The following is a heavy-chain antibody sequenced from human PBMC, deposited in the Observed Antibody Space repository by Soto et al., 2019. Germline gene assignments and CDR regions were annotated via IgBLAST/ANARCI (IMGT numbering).Heavy chain of an antibody. Sequence: KPSETLSLTCTVSGGSISNYYWTYIRQPPGKGLEWIGYIYYSGSTNYNPSLKSRVTISLDTSKNQFSLKLSSVTAADTAMYYCARFLCLSIFRVVQFSFWGQGSPVPVSS. V-gene: IGHV4-59*01. CDR2: IYYSGST. CDR1: GGSISNYY. J-gene: IGHJ1*01. CDR3: ARFLCLSIFRVVQFSF. D-gene: IGHD3-3*02.